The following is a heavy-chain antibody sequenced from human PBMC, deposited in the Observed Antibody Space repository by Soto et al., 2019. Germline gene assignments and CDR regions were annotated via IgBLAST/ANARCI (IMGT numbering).Heavy chain of an antibody. J-gene: IGHJ6*02. CDR1: GFSLSTSGGG. CDR2: IYWNDDK. CDR3: AHQPWNSNYYYYGMDV. D-gene: IGHD1-1*01. V-gene: IGHV2-5*01. Sequence: SGPTLVNPTQTLTLTCTFSGFSLSTSGGGVGWIRQPPGKALEWLALIYWNDDKRYSPSLKSRLTITKDTSKNQVVLTMTNMDPVHTATYYGAHQPWNSNYYYYGMDVWGQGTTVTVSS.